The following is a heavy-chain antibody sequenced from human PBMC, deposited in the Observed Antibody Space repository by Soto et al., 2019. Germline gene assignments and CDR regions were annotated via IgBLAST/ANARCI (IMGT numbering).Heavy chain of an antibody. CDR2: ISGSGGST. CDR3: AKDPSPTYSSSSIPYNWFDP. V-gene: IGHV3-23*01. D-gene: IGHD6-6*01. CDR1: GFTFSSYA. Sequence: GGSLRLSCAASGFTFSSYAMSWVRQAPGKGLEWVSAISGSGGSTYYADSVKGRFTISRDNSKNTLYLQMNSLRAEDTAVYYCAKDPSPTYSSSSIPYNWFDPWGQGTLVTVSS. J-gene: IGHJ5*02.